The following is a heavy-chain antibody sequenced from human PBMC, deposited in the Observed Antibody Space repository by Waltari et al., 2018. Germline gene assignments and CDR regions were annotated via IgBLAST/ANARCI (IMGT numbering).Heavy chain of an antibody. CDR2: IYYSGST. D-gene: IGHD3-22*01. J-gene: IGHJ4*02. Sequence: QVQLQESGPGLVKPSETLSLTCTVSGGSISSYYWSWIRQPPGKGLEWIGYIYYSGSTTSNPTLESRVTVSVATYKIQLPLKLRSVTAADTAVYYCAREGPVSGYYSNYFDYWGQGTLVTVSS. CDR3: AREGPVSGYYSNYFDY. CDR1: GGSISSYY. V-gene: IGHV4-59*01.